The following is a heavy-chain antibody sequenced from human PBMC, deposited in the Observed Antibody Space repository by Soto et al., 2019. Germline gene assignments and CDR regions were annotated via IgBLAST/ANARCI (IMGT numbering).Heavy chain of an antibody. CDR3: ARDLGDFSGYLDY. CDR1: GFTFSSYA. D-gene: IGHD3-22*01. J-gene: IGHJ4*02. V-gene: IGHV3-30-3*01. Sequence: QVQLVESGGGVVQPGRSLRLSCAASGFTFSSYAMHWVRQAPGKGLEWVAVISYDGSNKYYADSVKGRFTISRDNSKNTLYLQINSLRAEDTAVYYCARDLGDFSGYLDYWGQGTLVTVSS. CDR2: ISYDGSNK.